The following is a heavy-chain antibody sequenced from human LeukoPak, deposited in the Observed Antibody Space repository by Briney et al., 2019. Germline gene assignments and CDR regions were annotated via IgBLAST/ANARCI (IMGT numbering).Heavy chain of an antibody. CDR3: TREPLLTFYGDYPYFDY. Sequence: GGSLRLSCTPSGFTFGDYAMSWGRQAPGRGLEWVVFIRSKAYGGTTEYAASVKGRFTISRDDSKSIAYLQMNSLQTEDTAVYYCTREPLLTFYGDYPYFDYWGQGTLVTVSS. V-gene: IGHV3-49*04. J-gene: IGHJ4*02. CDR1: GFTFGDYA. CDR2: IRSKAYGGTT. D-gene: IGHD4-17*01.